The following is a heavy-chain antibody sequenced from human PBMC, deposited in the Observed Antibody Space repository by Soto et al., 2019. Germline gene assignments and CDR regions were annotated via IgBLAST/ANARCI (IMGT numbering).Heavy chain of an antibody. CDR2: IRGDGGAT. J-gene: IGHJ3*01. D-gene: IGHD3-10*01. Sequence: DVQLLESGGDLVQPGGSLRLSCAASGFTLSSYDMGWVRQAPGKGLQWVSLIRGDGGATFYADSVEGRLTISRDTSKNTLYLQMNYLRAEDTAIYYCAKDRGDGTYPVFHLWSQGTMVTVSS. CDR3: AKDRGDGTYPVFHL. CDR1: GFTLSSYD. V-gene: IGHV3-23*01.